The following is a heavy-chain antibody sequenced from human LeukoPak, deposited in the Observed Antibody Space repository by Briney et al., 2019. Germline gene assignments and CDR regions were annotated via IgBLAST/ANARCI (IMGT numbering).Heavy chain of an antibody. CDR2: VSGSGGST. J-gene: IGHJ3*01. CDR3: AKRMIRGVNHDAFDL. Sequence: GGSLRLSCATSGFIFSNSDLHWVRQAPGKGLEWVSAVSGSGGSTYYADSVKGLFTISRDNSKNTLYLQMNSLRAEDTAVYYCAKRMIRGVNHDAFDLWGQGTMVTVSS. CDR1: GFIFSNSD. V-gene: IGHV3-23*01. D-gene: IGHD3-10*01.